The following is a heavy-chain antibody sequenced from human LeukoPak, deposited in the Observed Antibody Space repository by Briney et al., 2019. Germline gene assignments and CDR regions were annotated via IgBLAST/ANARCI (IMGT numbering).Heavy chain of an antibody. D-gene: IGHD3-3*01. CDR2: MNPNSGNT. J-gene: IGHJ3*02. Sequence: ASVKVSCKASGYTFTNYDINWLRQAPGQGLEWMGWMNPNSGNTGYAQKFQGRVTITRNTSISTAYMELSSLRSEDTAAYYCARADFWSAQTYKPDAFDIWGQGTMVTVSS. CDR1: GYTFTNYD. V-gene: IGHV1-8*03. CDR3: ARADFWSAQTYKPDAFDI.